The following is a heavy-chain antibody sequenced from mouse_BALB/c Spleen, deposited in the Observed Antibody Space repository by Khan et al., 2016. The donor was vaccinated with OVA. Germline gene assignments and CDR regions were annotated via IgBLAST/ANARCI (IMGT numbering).Heavy chain of an antibody. D-gene: IGHD2-3*01. V-gene: IGHV1S56*01. CDR3: ASDDYFLGDAVDY. J-gene: IGHJ4*01. CDR2: IYPGSFNT. CDR1: GYTFTTYY. Sequence: QVRLQQSGPELVKPGASVRISCKASGYTFTTYYIHWVKQRPGQGLEWIGWIYPGSFNTNYSEKFKGKATLTADKSSSTAYMQLRSLTSEDSAVYFCASDDYFLGDAVDYWGQGTSGTVSS.